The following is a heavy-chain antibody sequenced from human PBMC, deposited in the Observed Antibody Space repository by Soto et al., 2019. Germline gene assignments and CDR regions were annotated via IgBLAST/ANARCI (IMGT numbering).Heavy chain of an antibody. CDR1: GGSISSYY. CDR3: ARRYGGSIDY. D-gene: IGHD2-15*01. J-gene: IGHJ4*02. Sequence: QVQLQESGPGLVKPSETLSLTCTVSGGSISSYYWSWIRQPPGKGLEWIGYIYYSGSTNYNPSLKSRVTISVDTSKHPFSLQLSSVTAADTAVYYCARRYGGSIDYWGQGTLVTVSS. CDR2: IYYSGST. V-gene: IGHV4-59*08.